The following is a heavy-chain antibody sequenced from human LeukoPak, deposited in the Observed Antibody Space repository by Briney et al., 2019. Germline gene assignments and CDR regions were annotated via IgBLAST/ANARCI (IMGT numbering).Heavy chain of an antibody. D-gene: IGHD4-23*01. CDR1: GASISNSRYY. CDR3: ARAFNSFAYFDY. Sequence: SETLSLTCTVSGASISNSRYYWGWIRQPPGKGLEWVASIFYSRGTDFNPSLKSRVTISVDTSKDQFFLNLNSVTAADTAVYYCARAFNSFAYFDYWGQGTLVTVSS. CDR2: IFYSRGT. J-gene: IGHJ4*02. V-gene: IGHV4-39*01.